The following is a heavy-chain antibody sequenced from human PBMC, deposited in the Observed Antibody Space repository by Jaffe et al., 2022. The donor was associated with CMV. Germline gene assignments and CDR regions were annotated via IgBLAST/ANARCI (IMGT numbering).Heavy chain of an antibody. J-gene: IGHJ6*02. CDR3: AKVLHRGVITTYYYYGMDV. V-gene: IGHV3-23*01. Sequence: EVQLLESGGGLVQPGGSLRLSCAASGFTFSSYAMSWVRQAPGKGLEWVSAISGSGGSTYYADSVKGRFTISRDNSKNTLYLQMNSLRAEDTAVYYCAKVLHRGVITTYYYYGMDVWGQGTTVTVSS. CDR2: ISGSGGST. D-gene: IGHD3-22*01. CDR1: GFTFSSYA.